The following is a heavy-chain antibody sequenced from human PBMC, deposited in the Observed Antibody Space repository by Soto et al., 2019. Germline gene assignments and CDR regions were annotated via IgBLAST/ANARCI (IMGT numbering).Heavy chain of an antibody. CDR2: IYSGGNA. CDR1: GSIFINNK. Sequence: EVQLVESGGGLVQPGGSLRLSGLGSGSIFINNKRPGVGQAPGKGLEWVSTIYSGGNANHADSVKGRFSISRDSPKNSLLLQMRSLRVDDTALYYCARGPTMGGAFDLWGQGTMVIVSP. CDR3: ARGPTMGGAFDL. D-gene: IGHD3-16*01. J-gene: IGHJ3*01. V-gene: IGHV3-53*04.